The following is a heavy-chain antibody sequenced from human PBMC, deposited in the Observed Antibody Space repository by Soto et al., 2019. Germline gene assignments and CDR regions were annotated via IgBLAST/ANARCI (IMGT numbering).Heavy chain of an antibody. CDR2: INAGNGNT. Sequence: QVLLVQSGAEEKKPGASVKVSCKASGYTFTGYTMNWVRQAPGQRLEWMGWINAGNGNTKYSQKFQGRVTITRDTSASTAYMELSSLKSEDTAVYYCARRDYDRGFDYWGQGTLVTVSS. V-gene: IGHV1-3*05. CDR3: ARRDYDRGFDY. CDR1: GYTFTGYT. J-gene: IGHJ4*02. D-gene: IGHD3-22*01.